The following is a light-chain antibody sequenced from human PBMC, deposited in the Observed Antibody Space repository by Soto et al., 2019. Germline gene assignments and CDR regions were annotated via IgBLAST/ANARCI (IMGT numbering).Light chain of an antibody. Sequence: DIQMTQSPSTLSGSVGDRVTITCRASQTISSWLAWYQQKPGKAPKLLIYKASTLESGVPSRFSGSGSGTEFTLTISSLQSDDFATYYCQHYNSYPVAFGQGTKVEVK. CDR3: QHYNSYPVA. CDR1: QTISSW. CDR2: KAS. V-gene: IGKV1-5*03. J-gene: IGKJ1*01.